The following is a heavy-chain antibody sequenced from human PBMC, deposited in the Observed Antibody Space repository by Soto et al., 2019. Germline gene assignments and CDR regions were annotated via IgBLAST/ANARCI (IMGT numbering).Heavy chain of an antibody. D-gene: IGHD4-17*01. CDR2: IYYSGST. CDR3: ARGGATVVRGC. V-gene: IGHV4-59*01. J-gene: IGHJ4*02. CDR1: GGSISSYY. Sequence: SETLSLTCTVSGGSISSYYWSWIRQPPGKGLEWIGYIYYSGSTNYNPSLKSRVTISVDTSKNQFSLKLSSVTAADTAVYYCARGGATVVRGCGGRGPRVT.